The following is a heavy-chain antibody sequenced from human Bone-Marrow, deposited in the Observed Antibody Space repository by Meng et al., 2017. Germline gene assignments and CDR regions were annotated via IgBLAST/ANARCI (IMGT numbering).Heavy chain of an antibody. CDR1: GYNFPDYY. Sequence: ASVKVSCKPSGYNFPDYYIHWVRQAPGQGLQWMGWINPYTGATNYAQRFRDRVTLTRDSSISTAFMELTWLKFDDTAVYFCARDDTRYGMDVWGQGTTVTVSS. CDR3: ARDDTRYGMDV. V-gene: IGHV1-2*02. CDR2: INPYTGAT. J-gene: IGHJ6*02. D-gene: IGHD2-15*01.